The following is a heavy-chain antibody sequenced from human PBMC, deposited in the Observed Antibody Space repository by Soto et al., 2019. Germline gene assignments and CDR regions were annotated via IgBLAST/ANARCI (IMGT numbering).Heavy chain of an antibody. CDR1: GYSFTSYW. CDR3: VRPGVPAAISSWFDP. Sequence: GESLKISCKGSGYSFTSYWISWVRQMPGKGLEWMGRIDPSDSYTNYSPSFQGHVTISADKSISTAYLQWSSLNASHTAMYYCVRPGVPAAISSWFDPWRQGTLVTVSS. CDR2: IDPSDSYT. V-gene: IGHV5-10-1*01. D-gene: IGHD2-2*01. J-gene: IGHJ5*02.